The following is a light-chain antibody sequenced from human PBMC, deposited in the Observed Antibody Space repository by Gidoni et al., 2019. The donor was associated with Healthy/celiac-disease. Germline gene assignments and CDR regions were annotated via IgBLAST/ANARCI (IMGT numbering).Light chain of an antibody. CDR2: GAS. V-gene: IGKV3-20*01. J-gene: IGKJ1*01. CDR3: QQYGSSPRT. CDR1: QSVSSSY. Sequence: EIVLTQSPGTLSLSPGERATLPCRASQSVSSSYLAWYQQKPGQAPRLLICGASSRATGIPDRFSGSGSGTDFTLTISRLEPEDFAVYYCQQYGSSPRTFGQXTKVEIK.